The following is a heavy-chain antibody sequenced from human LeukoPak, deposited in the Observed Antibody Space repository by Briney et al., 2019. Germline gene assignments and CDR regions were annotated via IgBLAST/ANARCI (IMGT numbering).Heavy chain of an antibody. CDR2: IHYSGST. V-gene: IGHV4-59*01. D-gene: IGHD2-2*01. CDR1: GGSISSYY. J-gene: IGHJ5*02. CDR3: ARDSTHDLLGFDP. Sequence: SETLSLTCTVSGGSISSYYWSWIRQPPGKGLEWIGYIHYSGSTNYNPSLKSRVTISVDTSKNQFSLKLSSVTAADTAVYYCARDSTHDLLGFDPWGQGTLVTVSS.